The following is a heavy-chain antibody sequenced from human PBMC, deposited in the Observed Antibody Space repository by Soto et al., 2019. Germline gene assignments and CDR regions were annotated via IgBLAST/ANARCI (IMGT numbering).Heavy chain of an antibody. J-gene: IGHJ4*02. D-gene: IGHD1-26*01. CDR1: GFSFRSYE. CDR3: AREGGRYSLF. Sequence: GGSLRLSCAVSGFSFRSYEINWGRQAPGKGLEGVSYIGSSGNTIYYADSVRGRFTISRDNAKNSLYLQMDSLRAEDTAVYYCAREGGRYSLFWGQGTLVTVSS. V-gene: IGHV3-48*03. CDR2: IGSSGNTI.